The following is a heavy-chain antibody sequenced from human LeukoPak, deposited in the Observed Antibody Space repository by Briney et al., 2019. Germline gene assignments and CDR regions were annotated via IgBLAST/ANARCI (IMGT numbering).Heavy chain of an antibody. Sequence: SETLSLTCTVSGGSISSYYWSWIRQPPGKGLEWIGYIYYSGSTNYNPSLKSRVTISVDTSKNQFSLKLSSVTAADTAVYYCARAPIEYSSSYPDAFDIWGQGTMVTVSS. D-gene: IGHD6-6*01. CDR2: IYYSGST. CDR3: ARAPIEYSSSYPDAFDI. J-gene: IGHJ3*02. V-gene: IGHV4-59*01. CDR1: GGSISSYY.